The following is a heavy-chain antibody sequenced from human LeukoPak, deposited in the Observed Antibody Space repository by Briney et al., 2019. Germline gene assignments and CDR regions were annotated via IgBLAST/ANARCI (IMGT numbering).Heavy chain of an antibody. CDR3: ARLGMDCTNGVCRQSYYYYYGMDV. J-gene: IGHJ6*02. Sequence: ASETLSLTCIVSGGSISSYYWSWIRQPPGKGLEWIGYIYYSGSTNYNPSLKSRATISVDTSKNQFSLKLSSVTAADTAVYYCARLGMDCTNGVCRQSYYYYYGMDVWGQGTTVTVSS. CDR1: GGSISSYY. V-gene: IGHV4-59*01. CDR2: IYYSGST. D-gene: IGHD2-8*01.